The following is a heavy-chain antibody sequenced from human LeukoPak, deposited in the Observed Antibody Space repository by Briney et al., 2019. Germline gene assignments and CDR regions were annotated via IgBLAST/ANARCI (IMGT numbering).Heavy chain of an antibody. J-gene: IGHJ4*02. V-gene: IGHV3-7*03. CDR3: ARDNPPDY. CDR1: GFTFSSSW. CDR2: IKQDGSEK. Sequence: GGSLRLSCVASGFTFSSSWMSWVRQAPGKGLEWVANIKQDGSEKSHVGSVRGRFTISRDNAKNSLYLQLNSLRAEDTALYYCARDNPPDYWGQGTLVTVSS.